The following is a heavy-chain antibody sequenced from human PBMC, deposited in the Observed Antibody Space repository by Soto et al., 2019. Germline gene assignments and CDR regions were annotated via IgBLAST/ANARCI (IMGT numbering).Heavy chain of an antibody. CDR2: IYYSGST. CDR3: ARGSEVGATLFDY. D-gene: IGHD1-26*01. Sequence: PSETLSLTCAVHGGSFSDYYWSWIRQHPGKGLEWIGYIYYSGSTYYNPSLKSRVTISVDTSKNQFSLKLSSVTAADTAVYYCARGSEVGATLFDYWGQGTLVTVSS. CDR1: GGSFSDYY. J-gene: IGHJ4*02. V-gene: IGHV4-31*11.